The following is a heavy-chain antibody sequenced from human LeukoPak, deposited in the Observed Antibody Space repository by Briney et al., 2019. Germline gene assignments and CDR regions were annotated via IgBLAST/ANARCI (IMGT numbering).Heavy chain of an antibody. Sequence: GGSLRLSCAASGFTISSYWVHLVRQAPGKGLEWVSRINSDGSTINYADSVKGRFTISRDNAENTLYLQMNSLRAEDTAIYFCARAAYYRFDYWGQGTLVTVSS. V-gene: IGHV3-74*01. J-gene: IGHJ4*02. CDR1: GFTISSYW. D-gene: IGHD1-26*01. CDR3: ARAAYYRFDY. CDR2: INSDGSTI.